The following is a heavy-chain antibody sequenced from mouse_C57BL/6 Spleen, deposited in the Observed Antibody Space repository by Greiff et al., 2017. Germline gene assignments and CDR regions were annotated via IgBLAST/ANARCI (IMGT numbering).Heavy chain of an antibody. CDR1: GYTFTSYW. CDR3: ARDTTVVGPFAY. Sequence: VQLQQSGAELVKPGASVKMSCKASGYTFTSYWITWVKQRPGQGLEWIGDIYPGSGSTNYNEKFKNKATLTVDTSSSTAYMQLSSLTSEDSAVYYCARDTTVVGPFAYWGQGTLVTVSA. V-gene: IGHV1-55*01. J-gene: IGHJ3*01. D-gene: IGHD1-1*01. CDR2: IYPGSGST.